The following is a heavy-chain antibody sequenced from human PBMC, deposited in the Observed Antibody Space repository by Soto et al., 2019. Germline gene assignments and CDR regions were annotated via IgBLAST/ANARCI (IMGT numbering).Heavy chain of an antibody. CDR3: ARAVTMVRGVIWPLFDY. CDR1: GGSISSYY. J-gene: IGHJ4*02. V-gene: IGHV4-59*01. CDR2: IYYSGST. Sequence: PSETLSLTCTVSGGSISSYYWSWIRQPPGKGLEWIGYIYYSGSTNYNPSLKSRVTISVDTSKNQFSLKLSSVTAADTAVYYCARAVTMVRGVIWPLFDYWGQGTLVTVFS. D-gene: IGHD3-10*01.